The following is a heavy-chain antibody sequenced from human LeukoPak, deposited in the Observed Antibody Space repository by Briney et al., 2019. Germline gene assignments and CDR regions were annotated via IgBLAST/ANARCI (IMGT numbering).Heavy chain of an antibody. CDR1: GGSFSGYY. CDR3: ARGRSPYIVVVVAARYFDY. D-gene: IGHD2-15*01. J-gene: IGHJ4*02. Sequence: SETLSLTCAVYGGSFSGYYWSWIRQPPGKGLEWIGEINHSGSTNYNPSLKSRVTISVDTSKNQFSLKLSSVTAADTALYYCARGRSPYIVVVVAARYFDYWGQGTLVTVSS. V-gene: IGHV4-34*01. CDR2: INHSGST.